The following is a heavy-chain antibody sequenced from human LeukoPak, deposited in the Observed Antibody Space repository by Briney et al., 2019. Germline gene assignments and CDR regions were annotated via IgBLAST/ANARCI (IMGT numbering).Heavy chain of an antibody. V-gene: IGHV3-23*01. CDR1: GFTFSSYA. D-gene: IGHD3-10*01. CDR3: AKDNWVLPWFGEFVGDY. Sequence: GGSLRLSCAASGFTFSSYAMSWVRQAPGKGLEWVSAISGSGGSTYYADSVKGRFTISRDNSKNTLYLQMNSLRAEDTAVYYCAKDNWVLPWFGEFVGDYWGQGTLVTVSS. J-gene: IGHJ4*02. CDR2: ISGSGGST.